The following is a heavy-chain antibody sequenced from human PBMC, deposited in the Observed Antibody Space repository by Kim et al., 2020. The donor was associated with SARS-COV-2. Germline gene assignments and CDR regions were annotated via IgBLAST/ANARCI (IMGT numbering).Heavy chain of an antibody. V-gene: IGHV1-46*01. D-gene: IGHD3-10*01. CDR1: GYTFTSYY. CDR2: INPSGGST. Sequence: ASVKVSCKASGYTFTSYYMHWVRQAPGQGLEWMGIINPSGGSTSYAQKFQGRVTMTRDTSTSTVYMELSSLRSEDTAVYYCARDRITMVRGVIIGPPGYWGQGTLVTVSS. CDR3: ARDRITMVRGVIIGPPGY. J-gene: IGHJ4*02.